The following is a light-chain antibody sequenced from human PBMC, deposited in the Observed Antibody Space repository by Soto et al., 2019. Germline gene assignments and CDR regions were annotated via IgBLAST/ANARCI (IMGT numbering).Light chain of an antibody. CDR2: DTS. Sequence: EIVLTQSPATLSLSPGERATLSCRASQSVGTFFAWYQQKPGQAPRLLIYDTSNRATGVPARFSGGGSETDFTLTISSLEPEDFAVYYCQQCNNWPQWTFGQGTKVEI. J-gene: IGKJ1*01. V-gene: IGKV3-11*01. CDR3: QQCNNWPQWT. CDR1: QSVGTF.